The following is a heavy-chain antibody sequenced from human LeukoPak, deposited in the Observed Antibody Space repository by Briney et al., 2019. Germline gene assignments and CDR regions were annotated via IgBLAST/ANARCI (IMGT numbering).Heavy chain of an antibody. D-gene: IGHD5/OR15-5a*01. CDR3: ARESTSRYYYYMDV. V-gene: IGHV1-69*05. J-gene: IGHJ6*03. CDR2: TIPIFGTA. Sequence: SVKVSCKASGGTFSSYAISWVRQAPGQGLEWMGRTIPIFGTANYAQKFQGRVTITTDESTSTAYMELSSLRSGDTAVYYCARESTSRYYYYMDVWGKGTTVTVPS. CDR1: GGTFSSYA.